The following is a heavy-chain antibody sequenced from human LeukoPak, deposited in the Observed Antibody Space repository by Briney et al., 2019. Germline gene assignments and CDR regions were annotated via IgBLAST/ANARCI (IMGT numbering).Heavy chain of an antibody. CDR3: ARDGGYYYDSSGWFDY. Sequence: PGGSLRLSCVASGFTFSSYWMSWARQAPGKGLEWVANIKQDGSEKYYVDSVKGRFTISRDNAKNSLYLQMNSLRAEDTAVYYCARDGGYYYDSSGWFDYWGQGTLVTVSS. V-gene: IGHV3-7*01. CDR2: IKQDGSEK. D-gene: IGHD3-22*01. J-gene: IGHJ4*02. CDR1: GFTFSSYW.